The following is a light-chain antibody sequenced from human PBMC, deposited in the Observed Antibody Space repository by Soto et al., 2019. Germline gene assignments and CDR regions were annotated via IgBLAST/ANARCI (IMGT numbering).Light chain of an antibody. J-gene: IGKJ1*01. V-gene: IGKV1-27*01. CDR3: QKYYGAPWA. CDR2: YTS. CDR1: QAFNNY. Sequence: DFQMTQSPSSLSASVGDRVTITCRASQAFNNYLAWYQQKPGRVPKLLIYYTSTLQSGVPSRFSGSGSGTDFTLTISSLQPEDAATYYCQKYYGAPWAFGQGTKVEIK.